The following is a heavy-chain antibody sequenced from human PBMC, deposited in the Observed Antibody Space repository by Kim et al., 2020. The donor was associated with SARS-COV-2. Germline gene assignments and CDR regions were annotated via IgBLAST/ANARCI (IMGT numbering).Heavy chain of an antibody. Sequence: YPDSVKDQFTISRDNSKNTLYLQMNSLGAEDTAVYYCAKASGWYSDYFDYWGQGTLVTVSS. V-gene: IGHV3-23*01. D-gene: IGHD6-19*01. CDR3: AKASGWYSDYFDY. J-gene: IGHJ4*02.